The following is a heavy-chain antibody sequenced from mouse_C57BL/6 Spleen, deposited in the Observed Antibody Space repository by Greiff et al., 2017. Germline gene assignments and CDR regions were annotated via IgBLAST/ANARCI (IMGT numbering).Heavy chain of an antibody. Sequence: VQLQQSGAELVRPGASVTLSCKASGYTFTDYEMHWVKQTPVHGLEWIGAIDPETGGTAYNQKFKGKTILTADKSSSTAYMELRSLTSEDSAVYYGRRDDYDEKGPFYFDDWGQGTTLTVSS. J-gene: IGHJ2*01. CDR2: IDPETGGT. D-gene: IGHD2-4*01. V-gene: IGHV1-15*01. CDR1: GYTFTDYE. CDR3: RRDDYDEKGPFYFDD.